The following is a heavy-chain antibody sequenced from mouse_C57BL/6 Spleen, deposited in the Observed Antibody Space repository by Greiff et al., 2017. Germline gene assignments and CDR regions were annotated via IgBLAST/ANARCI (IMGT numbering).Heavy chain of an antibody. CDR1: GYTFTSYW. D-gene: IGHD2-1*01. J-gene: IGHJ2*01. CDR3: ARGNYGAGGYFDY. V-gene: IGHV1-7*01. CDR2: INPSSGYT. Sequence: QVQLQQSGAELAKPGASVKLSCKASGYTFTSYWMHWVKQRPGQGLEWIGYINPSSGYTKYNQKFKDKATLTADKSSSTAYMQLSSLTYEDSEVYYCARGNYGAGGYFDYWGQGTTLTVSS.